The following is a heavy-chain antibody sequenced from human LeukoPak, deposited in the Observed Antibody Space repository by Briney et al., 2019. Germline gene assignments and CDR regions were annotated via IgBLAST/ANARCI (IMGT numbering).Heavy chain of an antibody. CDR3: AKSGPGGSCCEIDY. V-gene: IGHV3-23*01. CDR1: GLTFSSYA. CDR2: ISGSGGST. D-gene: IGHD2-15*01. Sequence: GGSLRLSCAASGLTFSSYAMSWVRQAPGKGLEWVSAISGSGGSTYYADSVKGRFTISRDISKNTLYLQMNSLRAEDTAVYYCAKSGPGGSCCEIDYWGQGTLVTVSS. J-gene: IGHJ4*02.